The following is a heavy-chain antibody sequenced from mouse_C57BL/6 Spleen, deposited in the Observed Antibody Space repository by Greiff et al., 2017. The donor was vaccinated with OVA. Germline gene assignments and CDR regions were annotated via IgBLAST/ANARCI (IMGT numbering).Heavy chain of an antibody. Sequence: VQLQQSGAELVKPGASVKLSCKASGYTFTSYWMHWVKQRPGQGLEWIGMIHPNSGSTNYNEKFKSKATLTVDKSSSTAYMQLSSLTSEDSAVYYCARFDYDPFYAMDYWGQGTSVTVSS. CDR1: GYTFTSYW. CDR3: ARFDYDPFYAMDY. CDR2: IHPNSGST. J-gene: IGHJ4*01. V-gene: IGHV1-64*01. D-gene: IGHD2-4*01.